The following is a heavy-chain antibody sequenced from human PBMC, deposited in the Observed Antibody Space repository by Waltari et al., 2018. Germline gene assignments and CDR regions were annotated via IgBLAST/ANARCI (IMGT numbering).Heavy chain of an antibody. Sequence: QVHLQQWGAGLLKPSETLSLTCAVYGGSFSGYYWSWIRPPPGKGLEWIGEINHSGSTNYNPSLKSRVTISVDTSKNQFSLKLSSVTAADTAVYYCARKVARRYQPGYYFDYWGQGTLVTVSS. J-gene: IGHJ4*02. CDR3: ARKVARRYQPGYYFDY. V-gene: IGHV4-34*01. CDR2: INHSGST. D-gene: IGHD2-2*01. CDR1: GGSFSGYY.